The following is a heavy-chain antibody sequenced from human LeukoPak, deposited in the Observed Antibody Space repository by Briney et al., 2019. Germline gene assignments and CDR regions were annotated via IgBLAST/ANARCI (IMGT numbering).Heavy chain of an antibody. CDR1: GGSFSGYY. Sequence: SETLSLTCAVYGGSFSGYYWSWIRQPPGKGLEWIGEINHSGSTNYNPSLKSRVTISVDTSKNQFSLKLISVTAADTAVYYCARGKSSGYSSDAFDIWGQGTMVTVSS. D-gene: IGHD3-22*01. CDR2: INHSGST. J-gene: IGHJ3*02. V-gene: IGHV4-34*01. CDR3: ARGKSSGYSSDAFDI.